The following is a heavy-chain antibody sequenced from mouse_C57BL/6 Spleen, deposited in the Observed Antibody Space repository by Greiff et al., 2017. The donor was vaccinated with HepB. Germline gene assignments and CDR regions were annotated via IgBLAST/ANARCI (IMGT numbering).Heavy chain of an antibody. CDR3: TTGYDYEHAMDY. D-gene: IGHD2-4*01. V-gene: IGHV14-4*01. Sequence: VQLQQSGAELVRPGASVKLSCTASGFNIKDDYMHWVKQRPEQGLEWIGWIDPENGDTEYASKFQGKATITADTSSNTAYLQLSSLTSEDTAVYYCTTGYDYEHAMDYWGQGTSVTVSS. CDR1: GFNIKDDY. J-gene: IGHJ4*01. CDR2: IDPENGDT.